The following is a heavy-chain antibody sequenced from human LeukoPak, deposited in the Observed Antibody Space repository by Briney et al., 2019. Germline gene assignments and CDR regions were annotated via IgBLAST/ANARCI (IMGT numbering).Heavy chain of an antibody. D-gene: IGHD3-3*01. J-gene: IGHJ4*02. Sequence: GGSLRPSCAASGFTFSSYAMSWVRQAPGKGLEWVSAISGSGGSTYYADSVKGRFTISRDNSKNTLYLQMNSLRAEDTAVYYCAKDLGPSLPYDSIFDYWGQGTLVTVSS. CDR3: AKDLGPSLPYDSIFDY. CDR1: GFTFSSYA. V-gene: IGHV3-23*01. CDR2: ISGSGGST.